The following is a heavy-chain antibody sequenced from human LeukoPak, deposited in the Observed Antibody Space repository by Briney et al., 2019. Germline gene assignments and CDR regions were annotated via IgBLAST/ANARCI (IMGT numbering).Heavy chain of an antibody. Sequence: GGSLRLSCAASGFTFSSYGMHWVRQAPGKGLEWVAVISYDGSNKYYADSVKGRFTISRDNSKNTLYLQMNSLRAEDTAVYYCAKDALAYYYDSSGYPDYWGQGTLVTVSS. D-gene: IGHD3-22*01. V-gene: IGHV3-30*18. J-gene: IGHJ4*02. CDR3: AKDALAYYYDSSGYPDY. CDR1: GFTFSSYG. CDR2: ISYDGSNK.